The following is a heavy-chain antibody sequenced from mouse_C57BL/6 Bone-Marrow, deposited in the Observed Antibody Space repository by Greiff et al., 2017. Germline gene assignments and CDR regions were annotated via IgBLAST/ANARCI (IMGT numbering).Heavy chain of an antibody. CDR1: GFNIKDDY. V-gene: IGHV14-4*01. J-gene: IGHJ3*01. CDR2: IDPENGDT. D-gene: IGHD1-1*01. Sequence: EVQLQQSGAELVRPGASVKLSCTASGFNIKDDYMHWVKQRPEQGLEWIGWIDPENGDTEYASKFQGKATITADTSSNTAYLQLSSLTCEDTAVYYCTVDYYGSSWGFAYWGQGTLVTVSA. CDR3: TVDYYGSSWGFAY.